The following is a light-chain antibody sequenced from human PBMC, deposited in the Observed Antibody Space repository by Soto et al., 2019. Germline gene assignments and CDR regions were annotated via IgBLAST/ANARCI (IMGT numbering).Light chain of an antibody. V-gene: IGKV1-27*01. CDR3: LKYTKDAPGT. CDR1: QDMSQY. Sequence: DFQMTQSPSSLSASVGDRVTLTCRASQDMSQYLAWYQQRPGKVPKLLIYYASTLQSGVPSRFSGSGSGTEFTLTISSLQPEDVATYYCLKYTKDAPGTFGQGTKVDIK. J-gene: IGKJ1*01. CDR2: YAS.